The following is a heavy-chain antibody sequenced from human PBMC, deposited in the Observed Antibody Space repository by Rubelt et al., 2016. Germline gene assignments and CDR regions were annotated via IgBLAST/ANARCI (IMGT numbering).Heavy chain of an antibody. D-gene: IGHD6-19*01. CDR3: ARGKAVAGTWKFDS. J-gene: IGHJ4*02. Sequence: AEVEKPGASVKLSCKASGYTFTDYAMHWVRQAPGQRLEYMGWINGGNGNTKYSQKFQDRVTITRDTSASTAYMELSSLRSEDTAVYYCARGKAVAGTWKFDSWGQGTLVTVSS. V-gene: IGHV1-3*01. CDR2: INGGNGNT. CDR1: GYTFTDYA.